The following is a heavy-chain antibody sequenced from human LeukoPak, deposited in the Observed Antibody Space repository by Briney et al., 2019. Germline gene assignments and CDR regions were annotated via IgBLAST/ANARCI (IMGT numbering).Heavy chain of an antibody. D-gene: IGHD4-17*01. CDR1: GFTFSSYS. V-gene: IGHV3-48*01. Sequence: GGSLRLSCAASGFTFSSYSMNWVRQAPGKVLEWVSYISSSSRTIYYADSVKGRFTISRDNVKNSLYLQMNNLRAEDTAVYYCARDLYGDYVFDYWGQGTLVTVSS. CDR2: ISSSSRTI. J-gene: IGHJ4*02. CDR3: ARDLYGDYVFDY.